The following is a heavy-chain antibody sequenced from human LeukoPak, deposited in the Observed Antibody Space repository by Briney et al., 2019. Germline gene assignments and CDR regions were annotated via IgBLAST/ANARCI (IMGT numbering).Heavy chain of an antibody. V-gene: IGHV4-30-4*08. D-gene: IGHD3-10*01. Sequence: SQTLSLTCTVSGGSISSGDYYCSWIRQPPGKGLEWIGYIYYSGSTYYNPSLKSRVTISVDTSKNQFSLKLSSVTAADTAVYYCARGVTMVRGHRGFDYWGQGTLVTVSS. J-gene: IGHJ4*02. CDR1: GGSISSGDYY. CDR3: ARGVTMVRGHRGFDY. CDR2: IYYSGST.